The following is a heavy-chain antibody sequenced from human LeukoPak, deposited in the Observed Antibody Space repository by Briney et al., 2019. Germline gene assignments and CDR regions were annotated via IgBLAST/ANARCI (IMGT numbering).Heavy chain of an antibody. CDR3: ARREYSSSSGRLVDF. J-gene: IGHJ4*02. V-gene: IGHV5-51*01. D-gene: IGHD6-6*01. Sequence: GESLKISCKGSGYSFPSYWIGWVRQMPGKGLEWMGIIYPGDSDPRYSPSFQGQVTISADNSISTAYLQWSSLKASDTAMYYCARREYSSSSGRLVDFWGQGTLVTVSS. CDR2: IYPGDSDP. CDR1: GYSFPSYW.